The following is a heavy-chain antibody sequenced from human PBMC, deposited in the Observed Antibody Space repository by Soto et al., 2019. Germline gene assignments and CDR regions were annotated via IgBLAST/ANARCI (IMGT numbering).Heavy chain of an antibody. V-gene: IGHV5-51*01. D-gene: IGHD5-18*01. CDR1: GYSVIDYW. Sequence: GESLKISCKGSGYSVIDYWMGWVRQVPGKGPEWMGVIYPGDSDTRYSPSFQGHVTISADKSISTAYLQWSTLKASDTAMYYCARTGYSYGYPTGYYYGMDVWGQGTTVTVS. CDR3: ARTGYSYGYPTGYYYGMDV. J-gene: IGHJ6*02. CDR2: IYPGDSDT.